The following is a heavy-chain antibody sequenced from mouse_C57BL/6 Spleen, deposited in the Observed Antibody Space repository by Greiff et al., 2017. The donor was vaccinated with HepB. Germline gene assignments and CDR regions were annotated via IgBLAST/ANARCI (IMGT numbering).Heavy chain of an antibody. Sequence: VQLQQSGPGLVQPSQSLSITCTVSGFSLTSYCVHWVRQSPGKGLEWLGVIWSGGSTDYNAAFISRLSISKDNSKSQVFFKMNSLQADDTAIYYCARSLYSNYFDYWGQGTTLTVSS. CDR3: ARSLYSNYFDY. CDR2: IWSGGST. D-gene: IGHD2-5*01. CDR1: GFSLTSYC. J-gene: IGHJ2*01. V-gene: IGHV2-2*01.